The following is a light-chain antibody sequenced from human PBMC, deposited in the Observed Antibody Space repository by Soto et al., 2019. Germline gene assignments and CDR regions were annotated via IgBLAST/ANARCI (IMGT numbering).Light chain of an antibody. CDR2: DAS. CDR1: QDISNY. J-gene: IGKJ2*01. Sequence: DIQMTQSPSSLSASVGDRVTITCQASQDISNYLNWYQQKPGKAPKLLIYDASNLETGDPSRFSGSGSGTDFTFTISSLQPEDIATYYCQQYDNIPPMYTFGQGTKLEIK. CDR3: QQYDNIPPMYT. V-gene: IGKV1-33*01.